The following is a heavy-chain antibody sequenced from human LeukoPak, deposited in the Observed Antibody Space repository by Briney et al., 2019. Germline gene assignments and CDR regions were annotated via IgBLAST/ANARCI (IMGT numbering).Heavy chain of an antibody. CDR1: GFTFSSYS. Sequence: GGSLRLSCAASGFTFSSYSVNWVRQAPGKGLEWVSSISSSSSYIYYADSVKGRFTISRDNAKNSLYLQMNSLRAEDTAVYYCAREILGGNGYWGQGTLVTVSS. CDR2: ISSSSSYI. J-gene: IGHJ4*02. CDR3: AREILGGNGY. D-gene: IGHD4-23*01. V-gene: IGHV3-21*01.